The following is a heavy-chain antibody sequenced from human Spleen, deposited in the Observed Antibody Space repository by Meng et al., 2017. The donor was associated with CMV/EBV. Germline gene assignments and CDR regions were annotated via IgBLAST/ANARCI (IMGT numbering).Heavy chain of an antibody. V-gene: IGHV1-69*05. D-gene: IGHD6-6*01. J-gene: IGHJ4*02. CDR2: IIPMFGTP. CDR1: GYTFTDHY. Sequence: SVKVSCKASGYTFTDHYFHWVRQAPGQGLEWMGGIIPMFGTPTYAEKFRGRVTITTDESTTTIYLDLSSLRSEDTAMYYCARVPSSSDFPYYFDSWGQGTLVTVSS. CDR3: ARVPSSSDFPYYFDS.